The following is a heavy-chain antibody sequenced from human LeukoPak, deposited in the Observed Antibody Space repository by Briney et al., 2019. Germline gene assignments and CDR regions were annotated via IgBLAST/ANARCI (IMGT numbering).Heavy chain of an antibody. Sequence: PSETLSLTCTVSGGSLSSGSYYWSWIRQPAGKGLEWIGRIYTSGSTNYNPSLKSRVTISVDTSKNQFSLKLTSVTAADTAVYYCARDRWSGYYIFDYLGEGTLVTDSP. D-gene: IGHD3-3*01. CDR1: GGSLSSGSYY. V-gene: IGHV4-61*02. J-gene: IGHJ4*02. CDR3: ARDRWSGYYIFDY. CDR2: IYTSGST.